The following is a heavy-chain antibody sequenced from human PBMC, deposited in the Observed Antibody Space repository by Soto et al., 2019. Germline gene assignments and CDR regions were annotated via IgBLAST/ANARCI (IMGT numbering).Heavy chain of an antibody. CDR2: INPSGEHT. J-gene: IGHJ4*02. D-gene: IGHD2-15*01. Sequence: ASVKVSCKASGYSFKDHYMHWVRQAPGRGLEWVGIINPSGEHTNYAQQFRGRVAMTRDTSTSTAYMELRSLRSEDTAVYFCARISCKGGSCYFDFDHWGQGTLVTVSS. V-gene: IGHV1-46*02. CDR3: ARISCKGGSCYFDFDH. CDR1: GYSFKDHY.